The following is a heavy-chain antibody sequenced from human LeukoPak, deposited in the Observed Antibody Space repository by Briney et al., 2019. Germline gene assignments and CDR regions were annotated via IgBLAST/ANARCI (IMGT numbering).Heavy chain of an antibody. CDR1: GFTFSIDW. CDR3: ASGKKVDISTHGVFDY. Sequence: VGSLRLSCAPCGFTFSIDWMSWGRDASGKRLGRGSHIKQEVSEKYYVDSVKSGFTISTDNAKNSLYMQINSLRDEDTAVYYCASGKKVDISTHGVFDYWGQGNLV. V-gene: IGHV3-7*01. D-gene: IGHD3-9*01. CDR2: IKQEVSEK. J-gene: IGHJ4*02.